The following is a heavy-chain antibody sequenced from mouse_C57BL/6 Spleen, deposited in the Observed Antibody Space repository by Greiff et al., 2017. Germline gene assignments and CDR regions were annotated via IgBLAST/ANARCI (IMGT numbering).Heavy chain of an antibody. Sequence: VMLVESGAELVKPGASVKISCKASGYAFSSYWMNWVKQRPGKGLEWIGQIYPGDGDTNYNGKFKGKATLTADKSSSTAYMQLSSLTSEDSAVYFCARGRDYYGSSWYFDVWGTGTTVTVSS. J-gene: IGHJ1*03. CDR1: GYAFSSYW. CDR2: IYPGDGDT. CDR3: ARGRDYYGSSWYFDV. V-gene: IGHV1-80*01. D-gene: IGHD1-1*01.